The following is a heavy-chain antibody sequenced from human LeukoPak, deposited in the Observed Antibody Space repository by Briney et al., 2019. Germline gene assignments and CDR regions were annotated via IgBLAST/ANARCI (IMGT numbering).Heavy chain of an antibody. CDR1: GYTFNLYY. CDR3: ARGLGSGLHWFDP. D-gene: IGHD3-10*01. CDR2: INPNSGGT. J-gene: IGHJ5*02. V-gene: IGHV1-2*06. Sequence: ASVKVSCKASGYTFNLYYMYCVRQAPGQGLESMAPINPNSGGTNYAQKFQGRVTMTRDTSISTAYMELSRLTSDDTAVYYCARGLGSGLHWFDPWGQGSLVTVSS.